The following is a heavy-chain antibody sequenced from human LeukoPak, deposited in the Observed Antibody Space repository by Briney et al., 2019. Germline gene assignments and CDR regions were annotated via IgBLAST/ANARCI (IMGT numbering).Heavy chain of an antibody. CDR1: GYTFTSYG. CDR2: ISAYNGNT. Sequence: ASVKVSCKASGYTFTSYGISWVRQAPGQGLEWMGWISAYNGNTNYAQKLQGRVTMTTDTSTSTAYMELRSLRSDVTAVYYCARTRIAVAGTPYYFDYWGQGTLVTVSS. D-gene: IGHD6-19*01. J-gene: IGHJ4*02. CDR3: ARTRIAVAGTPYYFDY. V-gene: IGHV1-18*01.